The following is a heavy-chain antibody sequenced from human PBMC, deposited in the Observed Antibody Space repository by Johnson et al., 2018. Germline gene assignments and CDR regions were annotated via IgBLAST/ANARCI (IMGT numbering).Heavy chain of an antibody. CDR1: GYTFTSYD. CDR3: AAGARDGYGMDV. J-gene: IGHJ6*02. V-gene: IGHV1-8*01. CDR2: MNPNSGNT. Sequence: QVQLVQSGAEVKKXGASVKVXCKASGYTFTSYDINWVRQATGQGLEWMGWMNPNSGNTGYAQKFQGRVTMTRNTSISTAYMELSSLRSEDTAVYYCAAGARDGYGMDVWGQGTTVTVSS. D-gene: IGHD5-24*01.